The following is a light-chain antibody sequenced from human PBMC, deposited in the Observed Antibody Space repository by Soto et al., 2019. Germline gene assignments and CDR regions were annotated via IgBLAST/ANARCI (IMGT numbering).Light chain of an antibody. CDR1: QSISSW. J-gene: IGKJ4*01. V-gene: IGKV1-5*01. CDR2: DAS. CDR3: QQYNSYPLP. Sequence: DIQMTQSPSTLSAFVGDRVTITCRASQSISSWLAWYQQKPGKAPKLLIYDASSLESGVPSRFSGSGSGTEFTLTISSLQPDDFATYYCQQYNSYPLPFGGGTKVDIK.